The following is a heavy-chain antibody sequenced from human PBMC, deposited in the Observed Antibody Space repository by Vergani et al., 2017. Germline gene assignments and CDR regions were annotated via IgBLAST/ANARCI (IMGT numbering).Heavy chain of an antibody. J-gene: IGHJ4*02. Sequence: EVQLVESGGGLVKPGGSLRLSCAASGFTFSSYSMNWVRQAPGKGLEWVSSISSSSSYIYYADSVKGRFTISRDNAKNSLYLQMNSLRAEDTAVYYCARARPYCSSTSCQVASYFDYWGQGTLVTVSS. CDR3: ARARPYCSSTSCQVASYFDY. V-gene: IGHV3-21*01. CDR2: ISSSSSYI. CDR1: GFTFSSYS. D-gene: IGHD2-2*01.